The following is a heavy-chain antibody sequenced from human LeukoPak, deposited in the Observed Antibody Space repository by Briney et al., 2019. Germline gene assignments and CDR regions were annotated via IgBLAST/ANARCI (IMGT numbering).Heavy chain of an antibody. V-gene: IGHV4-34*01. CDR1: GGSFSGYY. Sequence: PSGTLSLTCAVYGGSFSGYYWSWIRQPPGKGLEWIGEINHSGSTNYNPSLKSRVTISVDTSKNQFSLKLSSVTAADTAVYYCARVTYSSAVDYWGQGTLVTVSS. CDR2: INHSGST. D-gene: IGHD6-19*01. J-gene: IGHJ4*02. CDR3: ARVTYSSAVDY.